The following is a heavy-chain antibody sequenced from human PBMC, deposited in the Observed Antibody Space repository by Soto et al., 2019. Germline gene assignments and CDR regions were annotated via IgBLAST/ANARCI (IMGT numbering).Heavy chain of an antibody. D-gene: IGHD3-10*01. CDR3: AREEMVRGPPGLKYYFHGMDV. Sequence: HPVGSVRLSCAASGFTFRSYWMSWVRQAPGKGLDWVANIKQDGSEKYYVDSVKGRFTISRDNAKNSLYLQMNSLRAEDTAVYYCAREEMVRGPPGLKYYFHGMDVWGQGTTVTVSS. V-gene: IGHV3-7*01. CDR2: IKQDGSEK. CDR1: GFTFRSYW. J-gene: IGHJ6*02.